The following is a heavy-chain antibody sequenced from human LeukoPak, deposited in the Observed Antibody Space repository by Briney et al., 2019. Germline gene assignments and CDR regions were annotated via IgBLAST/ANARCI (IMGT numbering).Heavy chain of an antibody. V-gene: IGHV3-30*18. D-gene: IGHD6-19*01. CDR1: GFTFSSYG. J-gene: IGHJ4*02. CDR3: AKSGLSSGWYPFDN. Sequence: PGRSLRLSCAAPGFTFSSYGMHWVRQPPGKGLEWLAVISHDGNNKYYADSVRGRFTLSRDNSKNTLYLQVNSLRTEDTAVYYCAKSGLSSGWYPFDNWGQGALVTVSS. CDR2: ISHDGNNK.